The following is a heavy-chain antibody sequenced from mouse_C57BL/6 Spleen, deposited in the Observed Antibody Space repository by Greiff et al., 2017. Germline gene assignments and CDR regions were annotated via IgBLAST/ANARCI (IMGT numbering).Heavy chain of an antibody. D-gene: IGHD2-10*02. Sequence: QVQLQQSGAELVRPGTSVKVSCKASGYAFTNYLIEWVKQRPGQGLEWIGVINPGSGGTNYNEKFKGKATLTADKSSSTAYMQLSSLTSEDSAVYCCARNPLYGQFAYWGQGTLVTVSA. J-gene: IGHJ3*01. V-gene: IGHV1-54*01. CDR3: ARNPLYGQFAY. CDR1: GYAFTNYL. CDR2: INPGSGGT.